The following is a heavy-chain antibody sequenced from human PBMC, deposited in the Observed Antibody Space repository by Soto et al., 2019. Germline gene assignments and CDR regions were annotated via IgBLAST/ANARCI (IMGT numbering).Heavy chain of an antibody. CDR1: GYDFNTNW. D-gene: IGHD3-3*01. CDR3: ARLPRDCNKTSCYYADH. V-gene: IGHV5-51*01. CDR2: MYPGDSDT. J-gene: IGHJ4*02. Sequence: GESLKISCRGSGYDFNTNWFGWVRQLPGRGLEWVGIMYPGDSDTRYNPSLQGQVTLSVDVTVGTVFLQWRSLETSDTGMYFCARLPRDCNKTSCYYADHGGQGTQVTVSS.